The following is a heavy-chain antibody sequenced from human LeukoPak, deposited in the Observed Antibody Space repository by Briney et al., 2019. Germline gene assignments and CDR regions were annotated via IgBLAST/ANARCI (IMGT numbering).Heavy chain of an antibody. CDR2: IIPIFGTA. CDR3: ARVGGSSPGHAFDI. CDR1: GGTFSSYA. J-gene: IGHJ3*02. V-gene: IGHV1-69*13. Sequence: ASVKVSCKASGGTFSSYAISWVRQAPGQGLEWMGGIIPIFGTANYAQKFQGRVTITADESTSTAYMGLSSLRSEDTAVYYCARVGGSSPGHAFDIWGQGTMVTVSS. D-gene: IGHD2-2*01.